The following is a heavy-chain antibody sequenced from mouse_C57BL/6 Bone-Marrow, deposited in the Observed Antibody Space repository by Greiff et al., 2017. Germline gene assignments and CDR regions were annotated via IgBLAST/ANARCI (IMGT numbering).Heavy chain of an antibody. V-gene: IGHV1-81*01. CDR1: GYTFTSYG. Sequence: VKLVESGAELARPGASVKLSCKASGYTFTSYGISWVKQRTGQGLEWIGEIYPRSGNTYYNEKFKVKATLTADKSSSTAYMELRSLTSEDSAVCFCSRDPITTVVSDYWGQGTTLTVSS. CDR3: SRDPITTVVSDY. J-gene: IGHJ2*01. D-gene: IGHD1-1*01. CDR2: IYPRSGNT.